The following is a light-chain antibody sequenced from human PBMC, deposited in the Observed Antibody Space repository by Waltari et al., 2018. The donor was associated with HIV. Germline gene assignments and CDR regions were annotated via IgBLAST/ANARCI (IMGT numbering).Light chain of an antibody. CDR2: KNH. V-gene: IGLV1-47*01. CDR3: AAWDNSLGAWL. Sequence: QSVLTQPPSASGTPGQTVTIPCSGSTPNIGSNYVYWFQQFPGTAPRLLIYKNHQRPSGVPDRFSGSKSGTSASLAISWLRSEDEADYYCAAWDNSLGAWLFGGGAKLTVL. CDR1: TPNIGSNY. J-gene: IGLJ3*02.